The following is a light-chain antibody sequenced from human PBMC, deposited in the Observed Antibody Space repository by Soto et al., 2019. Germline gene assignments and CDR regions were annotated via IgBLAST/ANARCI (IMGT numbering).Light chain of an antibody. CDR3: CSYAGSYTSLYV. Sequence: QSVLTRARSVSGCPGQSVTISCTGTSSDVGGYNYVSWYQQHPGKAPKLMIYDVSKRPSGVPDRFSGSKPGNTASLTISGLQAEDEADYYCCSYAGSYTSLYVFGTGTKVTVL. J-gene: IGLJ1*01. CDR1: SSDVGGYNY. V-gene: IGLV2-11*01. CDR2: DVS.